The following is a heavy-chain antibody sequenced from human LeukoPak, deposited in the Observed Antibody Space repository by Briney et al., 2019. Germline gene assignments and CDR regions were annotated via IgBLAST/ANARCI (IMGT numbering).Heavy chain of an antibody. J-gene: IGHJ4*02. D-gene: IGHD6-13*01. Sequence: ASVKVSCKASGGTFSSYAISWVRQAPGQGLEWMGGIIPIFGTADYAQKFQGRVTMTRNTSISTAYMELSSLRSEDTAVYYCARGGSSWTSYYWGQGTLVTVSS. V-gene: IGHV1-69*05. CDR2: IIPIFGTA. CDR1: GGTFSSYA. CDR3: ARGGSSWTSYY.